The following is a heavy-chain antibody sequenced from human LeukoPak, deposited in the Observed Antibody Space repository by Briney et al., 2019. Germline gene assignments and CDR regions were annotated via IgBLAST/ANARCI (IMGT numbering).Heavy chain of an antibody. Sequence: ASVKVSCKASGGTLSRYAISWVRQAPGQGPEWMGGIIPIFGTTNYAQKFQGRVTITADESTSTAYMELSSLRSEDTAVYYCARIVGIASRGYFDYWGQGTLVTVSP. J-gene: IGHJ4*02. CDR2: IIPIFGTT. D-gene: IGHD3-10*01. CDR1: GGTLSRYA. CDR3: ARIVGIASRGYFDY. V-gene: IGHV1-69*01.